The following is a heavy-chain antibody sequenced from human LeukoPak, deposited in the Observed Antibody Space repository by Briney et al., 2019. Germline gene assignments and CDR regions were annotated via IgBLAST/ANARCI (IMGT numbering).Heavy chain of an antibody. Sequence: SVKVSCKASGGTLSNYYTITWVRKAPGQGLEWVGGIIPGFGTANYAQKYQGRVTLTADESTNIANMELSSLTSEDTAVYYCAREDTIFGVAHWGQGTLVTVSS. D-gene: IGHD3-3*01. J-gene: IGHJ4*02. CDR3: AREDTIFGVAH. CDR1: GGTLSNYYT. V-gene: IGHV1-69*13. CDR2: IIPGFGTA.